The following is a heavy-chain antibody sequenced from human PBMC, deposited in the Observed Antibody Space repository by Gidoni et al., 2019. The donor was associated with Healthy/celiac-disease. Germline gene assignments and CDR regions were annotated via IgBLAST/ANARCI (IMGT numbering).Heavy chain of an antibody. CDR1: GGSLSSGSYY. D-gene: IGHD6-13*01. CDR2: IYTSGST. J-gene: IGHJ5*02. V-gene: IGHV4-61*02. Sequence: QVQLQESGPGLVKPSQTLSLTCTVSGGSLSSGSYYWSWIRQPAGKGLEWIGRIYTSGSTNYNPSLKSRVTISVDTSKNQFSLKLSSVTAADTAVYYCARDHSSSWWNWFDPWGQGTLVTVSS. CDR3: ARDHSSSWWNWFDP.